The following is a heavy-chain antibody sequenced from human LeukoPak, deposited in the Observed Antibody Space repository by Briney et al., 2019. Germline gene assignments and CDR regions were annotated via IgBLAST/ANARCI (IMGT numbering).Heavy chain of an antibody. D-gene: IGHD3-9*01. CDR1: GFTFSSYS. J-gene: IGHJ4*02. V-gene: IGHV3-48*01. Sequence: GGSLRLSCAASGFTFSSYSMNWVRQAPGEGLEWVSYISSSSSTIYYADSAKGRFTISRDNAKNSLYLQMNSLRAEDTAVYYCARDRLTGAFDYWGQGTLVTVSS. CDR2: ISSSSSTI. CDR3: ARDRLTGAFDY.